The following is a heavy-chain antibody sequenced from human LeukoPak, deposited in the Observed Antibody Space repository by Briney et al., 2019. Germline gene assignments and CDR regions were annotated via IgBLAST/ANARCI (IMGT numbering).Heavy chain of an antibody. D-gene: IGHD5-24*01. CDR3: ARDNSMRDEAWWFSP. CDR2: MNPNSGGT. J-gene: IGHJ5*02. V-gene: IGHV1-2*02. Sequence: ASVKVSCKASGCTFTSYDINWVRQATGQGLEWMGWMNPNSGGTNYAQKFQGRVTMTRDTSISTAYMELSRLRSEDTAVYYCARDNSMRDEAWWFSPWGQGTLVTVSS. CDR1: GCTFTSYD.